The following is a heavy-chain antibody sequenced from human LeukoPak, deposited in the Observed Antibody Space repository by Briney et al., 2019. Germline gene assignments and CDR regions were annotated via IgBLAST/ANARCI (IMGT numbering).Heavy chain of an antibody. CDR3: ARTRYYYDSSGFFDY. CDR1: GFTFSNYA. D-gene: IGHD3-22*01. J-gene: IGHJ4*02. Sequence: GGSLRLSCAASGFTFSNYAMSWVRQAPGKGPEWVSAFSGSGTSTYYADSVKGRFTISRDNPKNTLYLQMNSLRAEDTAVYYCARTRYYYDSSGFFDYWGQGTLVTVSS. CDR2: FSGSGTST. V-gene: IGHV3-23*01.